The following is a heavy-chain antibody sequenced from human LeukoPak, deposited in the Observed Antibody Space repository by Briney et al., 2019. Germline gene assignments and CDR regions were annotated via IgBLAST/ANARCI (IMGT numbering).Heavy chain of an antibody. CDR1: GFTFSDYS. J-gene: IGHJ6*02. V-gene: IGHV3-21*04. CDR2: ISGSSRYK. CDR3: ARSKFRGDYYYYGMDV. Sequence: GGSLRLSCAASGFTFSDYSMNWVRQAPGKGLEWVSSISGSSRYKYYADSVKGRFTISRDNAKNSLYLQMSSLRAEDTALYYCARSKFRGDYYYYGMDVWGQGTTVTVSS. D-gene: IGHD3-10*01.